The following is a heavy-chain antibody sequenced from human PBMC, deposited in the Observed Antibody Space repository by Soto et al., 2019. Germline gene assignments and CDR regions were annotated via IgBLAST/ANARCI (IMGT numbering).Heavy chain of an antibody. Sequence: SETLSLTCTVSGGSISSYYWSWIRQPPGTGLEWIGYIYYSGSTSFNPSLESRVAMSVDTSKNHFSLNLSSVTAADMAVYYCAREGSYSAYNFAHGIQLWSFDFWGQGALVTVCS. CDR2: IYYSGST. D-gene: IGHD5-12*01. CDR3: AREGSYSAYNFAHGIQLWSFDF. J-gene: IGHJ4*02. CDR1: GGSISSYY. V-gene: IGHV4-59*12.